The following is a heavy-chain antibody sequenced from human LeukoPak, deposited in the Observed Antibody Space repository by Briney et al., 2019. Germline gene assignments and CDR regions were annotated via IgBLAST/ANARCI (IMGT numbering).Heavy chain of an antibody. D-gene: IGHD6-19*01. CDR1: GFTFSNYA. CDR2: IRGSGGGA. V-gene: IGHV3-23*01. Sequence: GGSLRLSCTASGFTFSNYAMMWLRQAPGKGPEFISVIRGSGGGAGYADSVRGRFTISRDNSKNSLYLQMNRLRAEDAAVYYCARESPEILPSIAVAGTSIDYWGQGTLVTVSS. CDR3: ARESPEILPSIAVAGTSIDY. J-gene: IGHJ4*02.